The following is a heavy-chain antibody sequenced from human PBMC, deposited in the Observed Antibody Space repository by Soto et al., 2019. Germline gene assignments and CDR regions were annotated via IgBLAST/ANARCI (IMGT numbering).Heavy chain of an antibody. V-gene: IGHV3-30-3*01. D-gene: IGHD1-1*01. J-gene: IGHJ6*02. CDR2: TSKDGINT. Sequence: QVQRVESGGGVVQPGRSLRLSCAASAFTLSKFAMHWVRQAPGKGLEWVAVTSKDGINTYYADSVKGRFTISRDNCKSTVSLQIDSLRTEHTALYICARGNMDVWGQGTTVTVSS. CDR1: AFTLSKFA. CDR3: ARGNMDV.